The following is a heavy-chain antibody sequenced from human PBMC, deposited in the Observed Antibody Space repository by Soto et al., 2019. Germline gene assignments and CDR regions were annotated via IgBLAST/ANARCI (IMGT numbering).Heavy chain of an antibody. CDR1: GFPVGGYD. CDR2: IGSAGDT. D-gene: IGHD1-26*01. J-gene: IGHJ6*02. Sequence: GDSLKLSCAASGFPVGGYDFRWDRQGRGKGLEWVSTIGSAGDTYYSASVRGRFTISRENAKNSLFLQMTSLRAGDTAVYFCVIGELPFFSCRMNWGGQANRLTV. CDR3: VIGELPFFSCRMNW. V-gene: IGHV3-13*01.